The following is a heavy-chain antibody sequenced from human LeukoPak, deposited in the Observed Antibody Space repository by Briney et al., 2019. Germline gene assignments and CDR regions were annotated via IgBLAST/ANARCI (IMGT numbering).Heavy chain of an antibody. CDR3: ARGYNYGYDY. Sequence: GGSLRLSCATSGFTFSSSAMSWVRQPPGKGLAWVSTISGSGGGTYYADSVKGRFTISRDNSKNSLYLQMNSLRAEDTAVYYCARGYNYGYDYGGQGTLVTVSS. CDR2: ISGSGGGT. V-gene: IGHV3-23*01. D-gene: IGHD5-18*01. CDR1: GFTFSSSA. J-gene: IGHJ4*02.